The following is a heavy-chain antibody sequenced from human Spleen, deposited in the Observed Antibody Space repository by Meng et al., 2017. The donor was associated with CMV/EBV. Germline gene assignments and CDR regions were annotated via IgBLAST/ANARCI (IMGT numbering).Heavy chain of an antibody. CDR3: TKTAPGPQKWFDP. V-gene: IGHV1-69*02. Sequence: SVKVSCKASGGTFSSYTISWVRQAPGQGLEWMGRIIPILGIANYAQKFQGRVTITADKSTSTVYMELNSLTSDDTAVYYCTKTAPGPQKWFDPWGQGTLVTVSS. CDR2: IIPILGIA. CDR1: GGTFSSYT. J-gene: IGHJ5*02.